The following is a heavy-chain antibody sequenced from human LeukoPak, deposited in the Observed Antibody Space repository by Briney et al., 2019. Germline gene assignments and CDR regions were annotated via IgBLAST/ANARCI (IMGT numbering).Heavy chain of an antibody. D-gene: IGHD1-26*01. CDR3: ARGLYSPDY. V-gene: IGHV1-2*02. J-gene: IGHJ4*02. Sequence: ASVKVSCKASGYTFSGYYMHWVRQAPGQGLEWMGWINPNSGATKYPQIFQGRVAMTRDTSISTAYMELSSLRSDDTAVYFCARGLYSPDYWGQGTLVTVSS. CDR1: GYTFSGYY. CDR2: INPNSGAT.